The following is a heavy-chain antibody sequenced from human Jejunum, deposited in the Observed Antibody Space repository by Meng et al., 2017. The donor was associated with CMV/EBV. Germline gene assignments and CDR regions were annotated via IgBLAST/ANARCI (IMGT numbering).Heavy chain of an antibody. V-gene: IGHV4-4*07. CDR2: IHSSGET. J-gene: IGHJ4*02. D-gene: IGHD2-15*01. CDR3: ARDPGGYCSGTIDCENYSYDY. CDR1: AGSRINYS. Sequence: QAQPQGSGPGLVQTSASRSLTLSVSAGSRINYSGPGIMQPAGMGLEWPGRIHSSGETTYRPSLQSRITMSVDTSKIQVSLPLKSVTAADTAMFYCARDPGGYCSGTIDCENYSYDYWGQGILVTVSS.